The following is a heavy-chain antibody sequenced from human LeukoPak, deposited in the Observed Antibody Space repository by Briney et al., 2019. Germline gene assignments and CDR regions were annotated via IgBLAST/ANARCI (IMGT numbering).Heavy chain of an antibody. CDR3: ARELVVSFGVRALDI. CDR1: GFAFSTYT. Sequence: GGSLSLSCAASGFAFSTYTMHWVRQVPGKGPEWVSVISHDEPHKYYGDAVGGRFTISRDNSKNTMFLQMGSLGAEDMAVYYCARELVVSFGVRALDIWGQGTMVTVSS. V-gene: IGHV3-30*14. D-gene: IGHD2-8*02. J-gene: IGHJ3*02. CDR2: ISHDEPHK.